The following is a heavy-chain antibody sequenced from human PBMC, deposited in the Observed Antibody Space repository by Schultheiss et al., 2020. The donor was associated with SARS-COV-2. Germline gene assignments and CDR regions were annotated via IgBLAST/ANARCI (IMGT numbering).Heavy chain of an antibody. CDR2: SRPKAKRYTT. J-gene: IGHJ5*02. CDR1: GFTLSDHY. CDR3: ARDIAARVAGSLPAWFDP. V-gene: IGHV3-72*01. D-gene: IGHD6-19*01. Sequence: GGSLRLSCAASGFTLSDHYIDWLRQAPGKGLEWVGRSRPKAKRYTTEYAASVKGRFIISRDDSKNSLYVQMNSLRTEDTAVYYCARDIAARVAGSLPAWFDPWGQGTLVTVSS.